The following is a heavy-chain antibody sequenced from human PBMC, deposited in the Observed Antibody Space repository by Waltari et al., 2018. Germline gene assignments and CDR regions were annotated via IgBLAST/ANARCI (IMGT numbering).Heavy chain of an antibody. CDR2: ISGSGGST. Sequence: EVQLVESGGGLVQPGGSLRLSCAASGFTFSSYAMSWVRQAPGKGLEWVSAISGSGGSTYYADSVKGRFTISRDNSKNTLYLQMNSLRAEDTAVYYCAKDRGFITMIVVVMPRLTPPLDYWGQGTLVTVSS. CDR1: GFTFSSYA. D-gene: IGHD3-22*01. V-gene: IGHV3-23*04. CDR3: AKDRGFITMIVVVMPRLTPPLDY. J-gene: IGHJ4*02.